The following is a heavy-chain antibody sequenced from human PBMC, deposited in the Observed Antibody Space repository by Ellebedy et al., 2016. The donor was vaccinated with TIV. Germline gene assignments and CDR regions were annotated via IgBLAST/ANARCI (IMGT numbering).Heavy chain of an antibody. D-gene: IGHD6-6*01. CDR3: ASSSSSYYYYYGMDV. J-gene: IGHJ6*02. Sequence: AASVKVSCKASGYTFTSYAMHWVRQAPGQRLEWMGWINAGNGNTKYSQKFQGRVTMTRNTSISTAYMELSSLRSEDTAVYYCASSSSSYYYYYGMDVWGQGTTVTVSS. CDR1: GYTFTSYA. V-gene: IGHV1-3*01. CDR2: INAGNGNT.